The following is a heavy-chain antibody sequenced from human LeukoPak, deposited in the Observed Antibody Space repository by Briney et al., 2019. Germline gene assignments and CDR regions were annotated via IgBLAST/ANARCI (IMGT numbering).Heavy chain of an antibody. D-gene: IGHD6-19*01. Sequence: GGSLRLSCAASGFTFDDYAMHWVRQAPGKGLEWVSGISWNSGTIAYADSVKGRFTISRDNARNSLFLQMNSLRAEDTALYYCVRQTQSSGLEYWGQGTLVIVSS. V-gene: IGHV3-9*01. CDR1: GFTFDDYA. CDR2: ISWNSGTI. CDR3: VRQTQSSGLEY. J-gene: IGHJ4*02.